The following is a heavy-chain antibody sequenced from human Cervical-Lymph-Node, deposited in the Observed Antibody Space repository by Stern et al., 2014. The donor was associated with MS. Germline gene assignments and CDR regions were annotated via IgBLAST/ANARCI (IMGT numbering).Heavy chain of an antibody. CDR3: TTSQGAF. CDR2: INPNTGNA. V-gene: IGHV1-8*01. CDR1: GYAFTNYD. D-gene: IGHD3-16*01. J-gene: IGHJ4*02. Sequence: VQLVQSGTELRKPGASVRVSCKASGYAFTNYDINWVRQATGQGLEWVGWINPNTGNAGPAQKFHCRVTITTNNSITTAYMDLSNLRSEDTAIYYCTTSQGAFWGQGTLITVSS.